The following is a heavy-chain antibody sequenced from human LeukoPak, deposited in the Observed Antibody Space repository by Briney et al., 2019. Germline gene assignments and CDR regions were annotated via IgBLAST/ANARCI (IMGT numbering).Heavy chain of an antibody. CDR3: AKEMILYYYYYMDV. D-gene: IGHD3-22*01. Sequence: GGSLRLSCAASGFTFSSYGMHWVRQAPGKGLEWVAFIRYDGSNKYYADSVKGRFTISRDNSKNTLYLQMNSLRGEDTAVYYCAKEMILYYYYYMDVWGKGTTVTISS. V-gene: IGHV3-30*02. CDR2: IRYDGSNK. CDR1: GFTFSSYG. J-gene: IGHJ6*03.